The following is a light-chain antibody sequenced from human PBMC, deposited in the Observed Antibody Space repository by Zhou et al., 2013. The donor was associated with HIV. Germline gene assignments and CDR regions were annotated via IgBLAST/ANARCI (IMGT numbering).Light chain of an antibody. J-gene: IGKJ1*01. CDR2: RAS. CDR3: QQSFDTPRT. V-gene: IGKV1-5*03. Sequence: DIQMTQSPSTLSASVGDRVTITCRASQSISSWLAWYQQKPGKAPKLLIYRASTLESGVPSRFSGSGSGTEFTLTISSLQPDDFGTYFCQQSFDTPRTFGQGTKVDLK. CDR1: QSISSW.